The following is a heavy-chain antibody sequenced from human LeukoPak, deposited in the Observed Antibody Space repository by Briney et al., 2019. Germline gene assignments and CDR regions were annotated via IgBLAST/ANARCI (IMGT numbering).Heavy chain of an antibody. Sequence: SETLSLTCTVSGGSISSNTYYWGWIRQPPGRGLEWVGYIYNSGSTYYNSSLKSRVTISVDTSKNQFSLKLSSVTAADTAVYYCASPSLVAVAAFDYWGQGTLVTVSS. V-gene: IGHV4-39*07. CDR2: IYNSGST. CDR1: GGSISSNTYY. D-gene: IGHD6-19*01. J-gene: IGHJ4*02. CDR3: ASPSLVAVAAFDY.